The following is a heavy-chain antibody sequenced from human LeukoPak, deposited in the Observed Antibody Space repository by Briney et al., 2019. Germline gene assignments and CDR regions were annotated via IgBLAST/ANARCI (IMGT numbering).Heavy chain of an antibody. Sequence: ASVKVSCKASGYIFTRYGISWVRQAPGQGLEWMGWISPYNANTKYAQKFQGRVTMTTDTSTSTAYMELRSLRSDDTAMYYCSREGEGEDGTGHHNWYFDLWGRGTLVTVSS. CDR2: ISPYNANT. J-gene: IGHJ2*01. V-gene: IGHV1-18*01. CDR1: GYIFTRYG. D-gene: IGHD2-8*02. CDR3: SREGEGEDGTGHHNWYFDL.